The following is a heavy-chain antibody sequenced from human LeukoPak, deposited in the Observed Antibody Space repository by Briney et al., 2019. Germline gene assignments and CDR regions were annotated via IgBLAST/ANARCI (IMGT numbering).Heavy chain of an antibody. CDR3: ARAPLRLGATRAFDI. CDR1: GYTFTSYY. Sequence: GASVKVSCKASGYTFTSYYMHWVRQAPGQGLEWMGIINPSGGSTSYAQKFQGRVTMTRDTSTSTVYMELSSLRSEDTAAYYCARAPLRLGATRAFDIWGQGTMVTVSS. CDR2: INPSGGST. D-gene: IGHD1-26*01. V-gene: IGHV1-46*01. J-gene: IGHJ3*02.